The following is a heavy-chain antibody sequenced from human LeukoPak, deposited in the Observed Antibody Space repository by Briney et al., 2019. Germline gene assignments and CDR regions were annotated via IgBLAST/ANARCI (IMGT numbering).Heavy chain of an antibody. V-gene: IGHV1-2*06. J-gene: IGHJ4*02. Sequence: ASVKVSCKASGYTFTGYYMHWVRLAPGQGLEWMGRINPNSGGTNYAQKFQGRVTMTRDTSIGTAYMELSRLRSDDTAVYYCAREFGYSSGWTFNYWGQGTLVTVSS. CDR2: INPNSGGT. CDR3: AREFGYSSGWTFNY. D-gene: IGHD6-19*01. CDR1: GYTFTGYY.